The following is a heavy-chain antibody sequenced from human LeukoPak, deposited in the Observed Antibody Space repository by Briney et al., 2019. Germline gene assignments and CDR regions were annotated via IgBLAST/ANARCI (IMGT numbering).Heavy chain of an antibody. CDR2: INSSGSTI. CDR1: GFTFSSYE. CDR3: AELGISLIGGV. V-gene: IGHV3-48*03. Sequence: AGGSLRLSCAASGFTFSSYEMNWVRQAPGKGLEWVSYINSSGSTIYYADSVKGRFTISRDNAKNSLYLQINSLRDEDTGVYYCAELGISLIGGVWGKGTTVTISS. D-gene: IGHD3-10*02. J-gene: IGHJ6*04.